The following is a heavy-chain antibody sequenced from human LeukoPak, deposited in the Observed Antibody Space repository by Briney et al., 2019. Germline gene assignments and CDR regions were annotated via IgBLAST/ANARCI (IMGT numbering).Heavy chain of an antibody. J-gene: IGHJ4*02. Sequence: GASVTVSCKASGYTFTGYYMHWVRQAPGQGLERMGWINPNSGGTNYAQKFQGRVTMTRDTSISTAYMELSRLRSDDTAVYFCANAPRSKYSSELGYWDQGTLVTVSS. CDR1: GYTFTGYY. CDR3: ANAPRSKYSSELGY. V-gene: IGHV1-2*02. D-gene: IGHD6-25*01. CDR2: INPNSGGT.